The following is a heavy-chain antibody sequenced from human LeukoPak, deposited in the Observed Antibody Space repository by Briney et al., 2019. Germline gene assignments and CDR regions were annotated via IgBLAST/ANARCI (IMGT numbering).Heavy chain of an antibody. CDR2: ISFDGTTK. V-gene: IGHV3-30*03. J-gene: IGHJ4*01. CDR1: GFTFSDYY. Sequence: GGSLRLSCAASGFTFSDYYMSWIRQAPDKGLEWLEVISFDGTTKYYADSVKGRFTISRDNSKNTVFLQMNSLRFEDTALYFCARRWDSSGPIDYWGQGTLVSVSS. CDR3: ARRWDSSGPIDY. D-gene: IGHD3-22*01.